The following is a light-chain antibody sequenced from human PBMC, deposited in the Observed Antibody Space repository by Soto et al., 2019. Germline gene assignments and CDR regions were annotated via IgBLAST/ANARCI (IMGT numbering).Light chain of an antibody. CDR3: QQYNNWPPYT. J-gene: IGKJ2*01. Sequence: EIVMTQSPATLSVSPGERATLSFRASQSVSSNLAWYQQKPGQAPRLLIYGASTRATGIPARFSGSGSGTECTLTISSLQSEDFAVYYCQQYNNWPPYTFGQGTKLEIK. V-gene: IGKV3-15*01. CDR2: GAS. CDR1: QSVSSN.